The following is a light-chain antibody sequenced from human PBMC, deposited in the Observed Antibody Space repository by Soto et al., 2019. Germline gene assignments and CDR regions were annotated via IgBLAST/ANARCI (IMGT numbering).Light chain of an antibody. CDR2: EVS. V-gene: IGKV2D-29*01. CDR3: MQGIQYPLEYT. Sequence: DIVMTQTPLSLYVTPGQPASISCTSSQSLLHSDGKTYLYGYLQKPGQPLQLLIYEVSNRFSGEPARFSGSGSGRDFTLEDSGVEDEAGEVYYCMQGIQYPLEYTFRQGPKLEIK. J-gene: IGKJ2*01. CDR1: QSLLHSDGKTY.